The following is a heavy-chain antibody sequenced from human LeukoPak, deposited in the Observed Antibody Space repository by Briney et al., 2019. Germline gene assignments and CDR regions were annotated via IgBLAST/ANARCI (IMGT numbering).Heavy chain of an antibody. D-gene: IGHD3-16*01. CDR3: ATGRNSHLTSYYMDV. CDR2: ISWNSGSI. CDR1: GLTLDDYA. Sequence: GGSLRLSCAASGLTLDDYAVHWVRHAPGKGLEWVSGISWNSGSIGYADSVKGRFTISRDNAKNSLYLQMNSLRAEDMALYYCATGRNSHLTSYYMDVWGKGTTVTVSS. V-gene: IGHV3-9*03. J-gene: IGHJ6*03.